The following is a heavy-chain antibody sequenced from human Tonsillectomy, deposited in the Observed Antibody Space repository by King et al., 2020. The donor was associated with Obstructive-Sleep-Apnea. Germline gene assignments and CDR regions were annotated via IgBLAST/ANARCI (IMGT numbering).Heavy chain of an antibody. V-gene: IGHV3-30*18. CDR2: ISYDRSNK. CDR3: AKADGYFSYHGFDI. CDR1: GFTFNSYA. D-gene: IGHD3-22*01. Sequence: VQLVESGGGVVQPGTSLRLSCAASGFTFNSYAMHWVRQAPGRGLEWVAVISYDRSNKYYGDAVKGRFTISRDNSKNLLYLQMSSLRTEDPSVYYCAKADGYFSYHGFDIWGQGTMVTVSS. J-gene: IGHJ3*02.